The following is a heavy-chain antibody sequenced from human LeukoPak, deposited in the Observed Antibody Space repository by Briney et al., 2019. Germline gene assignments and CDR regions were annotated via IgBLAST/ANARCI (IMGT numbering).Heavy chain of an antibody. V-gene: IGHV4-59*08. CDR3: ATWAGPFDY. CDR1: GGSISSYY. CDR2: IYYSGST. J-gene: IGHJ4*02. D-gene: IGHD6-19*01. Sequence: SETLSLTCTVSGGSISSYYWSWIRQPPGKGLEWIGYIYYSGSTNYNPSLKSRVTISVDTSKNQFSLKLSSVTAADTAVYYCATWAGPFDYWGQGTLVTVSS.